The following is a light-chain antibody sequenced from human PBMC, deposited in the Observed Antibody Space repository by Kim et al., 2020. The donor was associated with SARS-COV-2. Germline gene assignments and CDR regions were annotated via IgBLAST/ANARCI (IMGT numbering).Light chain of an antibody. CDR3: QTWVTGFQV. CDR1: SGHSRYA. CDR2: LNSDVSH. V-gene: IGLV4-69*02. J-gene: IGLJ2*01. Sequence: QPVLTQSPSASASLGASVKLTCTLSSGHSRYAVTWHQQQPGKGPRYLMKLNSDVSHSKGGGIPDRFSGSSSGAARYLTISSLVSEDEADYYCQTWVTGFQVFGGGTQLTVL.